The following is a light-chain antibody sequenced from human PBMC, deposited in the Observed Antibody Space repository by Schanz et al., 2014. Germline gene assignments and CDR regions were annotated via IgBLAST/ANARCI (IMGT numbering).Light chain of an antibody. CDR3: QSYDSSLSGWV. CDR1: SSNIGSNT. J-gene: IGLJ3*02. V-gene: IGLV1-44*01. Sequence: QSVLTQPPSASGTPGQRVTISCSGSSSNIGSNTVNWYQQLPGTAPKLLIYSNNQRPSGVPDRFSGSKSGTSASLAISGLQVEDEVDYYCQSYDSSLSGWVFGGGTKLTVL. CDR2: SNN.